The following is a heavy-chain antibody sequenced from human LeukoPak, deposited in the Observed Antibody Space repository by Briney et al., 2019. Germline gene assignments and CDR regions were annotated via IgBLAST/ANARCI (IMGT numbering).Heavy chain of an antibody. CDR2: INHSGST. D-gene: IGHD2-2*01. Sequence: PSETLSLTCAVYGGSFSGYYWSWIRQPPGKGLEWIGEINHSGSTNYNPSLKSRVTISVDTSKNQFSLKLSSVTAADTAVYYCARSCGSTSCYRYWGQGTLVTASS. V-gene: IGHV4-34*01. CDR1: GGSFSGYY. CDR3: ARSCGSTSCYRY. J-gene: IGHJ4*02.